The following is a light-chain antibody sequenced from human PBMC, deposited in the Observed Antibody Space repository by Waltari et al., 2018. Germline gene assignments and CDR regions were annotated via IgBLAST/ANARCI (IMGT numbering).Light chain of an antibody. CDR2: KDR. Sequence: SYELTQSPSVSLSPGQTARITCSGDALPNKYAYGYQKKPGQAPVLIIFKDRERPSGIPERFSGSTSGTTVTLTITGVQAEDEADYYCLSPETRGSWVFGGGTKLTVL. J-gene: IGLJ2*01. V-gene: IGLV3-25*03. CDR3: LSPETRGSWV. CDR1: ALPNKY.